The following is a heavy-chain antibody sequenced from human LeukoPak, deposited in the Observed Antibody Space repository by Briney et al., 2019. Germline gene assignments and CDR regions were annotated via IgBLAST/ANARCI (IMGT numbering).Heavy chain of an antibody. CDR2: IRSSGSTI. Sequence: PGGSLRLSSAASGFTFSSYEMNWVRLAPGKGLEWVSYIRSSGSTIYYADSVKGRFTISRDNAKNSLYLQMNSLRAEDTAFYYCARSGYSSSWYMFWGQGSLVTVSS. J-gene: IGHJ4*02. CDR3: ARSGYSSSWYMF. V-gene: IGHV3-48*03. D-gene: IGHD6-13*01. CDR1: GFTFSSYE.